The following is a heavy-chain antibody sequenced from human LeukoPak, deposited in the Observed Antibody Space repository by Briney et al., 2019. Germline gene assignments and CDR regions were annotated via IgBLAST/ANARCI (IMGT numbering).Heavy chain of an antibody. Sequence: PSETLSLTCSVSGDSISNTVYYWGWVRQPPGKGLEWVGSIYFSGSTYYNPSGKRRVTMSLDTSKNQFSLRLNSVTAADTAVYYCARHKEGAGSYCDYWGQGTQVTVSS. CDR2: IYFSGST. CDR1: GDSISNTVYY. V-gene: IGHV4-39*01. D-gene: IGHD3-10*01. CDR3: ARHKEGAGSYCDY. J-gene: IGHJ4*02.